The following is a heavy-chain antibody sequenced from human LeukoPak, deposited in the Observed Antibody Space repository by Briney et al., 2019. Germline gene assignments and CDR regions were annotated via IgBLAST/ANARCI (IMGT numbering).Heavy chain of an antibody. CDR1: GYTFTGYY. Sequence: AASVKVSCKASGYTFTGYYMHWVRQAPGQGLEWMGRINPNGGGTNYAQKFQGRVTMTRDTSISTAYMELSRLRSDDTAVYYCARGARYCSSTSCPLGDWFDPWGQGTLVTVSS. J-gene: IGHJ5*02. CDR2: INPNGGGT. D-gene: IGHD2-2*01. V-gene: IGHV1-2*06. CDR3: ARGARYCSSTSCPLGDWFDP.